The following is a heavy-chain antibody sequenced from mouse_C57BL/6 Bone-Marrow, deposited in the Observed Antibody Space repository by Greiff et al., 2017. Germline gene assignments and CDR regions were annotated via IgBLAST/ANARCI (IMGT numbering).Heavy chain of an antibody. CDR1: GFTFSSYG. V-gene: IGHV5-6*02. CDR3: ARPSPFAY. CDR2: ISSGGSYT. J-gene: IGHJ3*01. D-gene: IGHD6-2*01. Sequence: EVMLVESGGDLVKPGGSLKLSCAASGFTFSSYGMSWVRQTPDTRLEWVATISSGGSYTYYPDSVKGRFTISRDNAKNTLYLQMSSLKSEDTAMYYCARPSPFAYWGQGTLVTVSA.